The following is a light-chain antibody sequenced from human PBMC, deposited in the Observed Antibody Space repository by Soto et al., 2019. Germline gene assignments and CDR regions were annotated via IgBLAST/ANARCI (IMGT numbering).Light chain of an antibody. CDR3: GTWDSSLSVV. CDR1: SSNIGNNY. V-gene: IGLV1-51*02. J-gene: IGLJ2*01. CDR2: ENN. Sequence: QPVLTQPPSVSAAPGQKVTISCSGSSSNIGNNYVSWYQQLPGTAPKLLIYENNKRPSGIPDRFSGSKSGTSATLGITGLPTGDEADYYCGTWDSSLSVVFGGGTKLTVL.